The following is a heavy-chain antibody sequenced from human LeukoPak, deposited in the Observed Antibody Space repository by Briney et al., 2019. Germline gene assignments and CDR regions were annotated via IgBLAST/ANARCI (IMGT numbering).Heavy chain of an antibody. J-gene: IGHJ4*02. CDR2: IKSKTDGGTT. CDR3: IAQLSPSYDFWTPY. V-gene: IGHV3-15*01. Sequence: GGSLRLSCAASVFTFSNAWISWVRQAPGKGLEWVGRIKSKTDGGTTDYAAPVKGRFTISRDDSKNTLYLQMNSLKTEDTAVYYCIAQLSPSYDFWTPYWGQGTLVTVSS. D-gene: IGHD3-3*01. CDR1: VFTFSNAW.